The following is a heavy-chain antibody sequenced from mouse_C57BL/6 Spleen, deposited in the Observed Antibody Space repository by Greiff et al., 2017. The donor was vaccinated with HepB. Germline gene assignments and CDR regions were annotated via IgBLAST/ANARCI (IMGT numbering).Heavy chain of an antibody. J-gene: IGHJ2*01. CDR3: ARRFYFDY. V-gene: IGHV5-17*01. Sequence: EVKLMESGGGLVKPGGSLKLSCAASGFTFSDYGMNWVRQAPEKGLEWVAYISSGSSTIYYADTVKGRFTISRDNAKNTLFLQMTSLRSEDTAMYYCARRFYFDYWGQGTTLTVSS. CDR2: ISSGSSTI. CDR1: GFTFSDYG.